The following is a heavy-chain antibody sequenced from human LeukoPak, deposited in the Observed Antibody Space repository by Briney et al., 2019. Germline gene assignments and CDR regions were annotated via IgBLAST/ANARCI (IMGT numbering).Heavy chain of an antibody. V-gene: IGHV3-21*01. CDR1: RFTFSSYS. Sequence: GGCLRLSCAASRFTFSSYSMKWVRQAPRRGLEWVSSISSSSSYIYYADSVKGRFTISRDNAKNSLYLQMNSLRAEDTAVYYCAVTTRYYDSSGYLTYFDYWGQGTLVTVSS. D-gene: IGHD3-22*01. J-gene: IGHJ4*02. CDR2: ISSSSSYI. CDR3: AVTTRYYDSSGYLTYFDY.